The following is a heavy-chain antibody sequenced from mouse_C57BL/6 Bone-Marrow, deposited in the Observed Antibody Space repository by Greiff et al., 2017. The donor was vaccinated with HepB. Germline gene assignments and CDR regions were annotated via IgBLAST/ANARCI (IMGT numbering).Heavy chain of an antibody. Sequence: EVQLQQSGPELVKPGASVKISCKASGYTFTDYYMNWVKQSHGKSLEWIGDINPNNGGTSYIQKFKGKATLTVDKSSSTAYMELRSLTSEDSAVYYCARFPYGNYERYFDYWGQGTTLTVSS. CDR2: INPNNGGT. D-gene: IGHD2-1*01. CDR1: GYTFTDYY. CDR3: ARFPYGNYERYFDY. J-gene: IGHJ2*01. V-gene: IGHV1-26*01.